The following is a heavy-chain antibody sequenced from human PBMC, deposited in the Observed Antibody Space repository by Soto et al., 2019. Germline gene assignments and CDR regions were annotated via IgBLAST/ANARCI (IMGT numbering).Heavy chain of an antibody. Sequence: QVQLVQSGAEVKEPGASVKVSCKASGYTFASYGINWVRQAPGQGLEWMGWISGYNGNTKYAQKFQGRVTVTTDTSTSTGYMELRSLRSDDTAVYYRARDGILGTTQGSWFDPWGQGTLVTVSS. D-gene: IGHD1-26*01. J-gene: IGHJ5*02. V-gene: IGHV1-18*01. CDR3: ARDGILGTTQGSWFDP. CDR2: ISGYNGNT. CDR1: GYTFASYG.